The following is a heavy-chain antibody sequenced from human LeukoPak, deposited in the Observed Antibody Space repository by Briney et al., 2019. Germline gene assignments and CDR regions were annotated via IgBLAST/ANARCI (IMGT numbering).Heavy chain of an antibody. CDR2: IRYDGSNK. CDR3: ARDSAEQWQSSGFDY. Sequence: GGSLRLSCAASGFTFSSYGMHWVRQAPGKGLEWVAFIRYDGSNKYYADSVKGRFTISRDNSKDTLYLQMNSLRAEDAAVYYCARDSAEQWQSSGFDYWGQGTLVAVSS. V-gene: IGHV3-30*02. D-gene: IGHD6-19*01. CDR1: GFTFSSYG. J-gene: IGHJ4*02.